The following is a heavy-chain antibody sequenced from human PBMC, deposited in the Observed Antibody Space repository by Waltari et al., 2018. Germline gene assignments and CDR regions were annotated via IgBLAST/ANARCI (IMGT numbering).Heavy chain of an antibody. Sequence: EVPLVESGGGLIQPGESLRLSCAASGFTSSSYSMNGVRQAPGKGLGWVASISTSSIYIYYADAVKGRFTISRDNARKSLFLEMNTLRTDDTAIYYCARGGSNSGSGSDNWFDPWGQGTLVTVSS. D-gene: IGHD3-10*01. CDR3: ARGGSNSGSGSDNWFDP. J-gene: IGHJ5*02. CDR1: GFTSSSYS. V-gene: IGHV3-21*02. CDR2: ISTSSIYI.